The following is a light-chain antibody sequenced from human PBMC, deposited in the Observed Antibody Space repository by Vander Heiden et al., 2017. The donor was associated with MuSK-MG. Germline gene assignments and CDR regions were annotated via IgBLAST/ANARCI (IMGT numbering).Light chain of an antibody. CDR1: QSVSSSY. V-gene: IGKV3-20*01. CDR2: GAS. CDR3: QHYGSSPWP. Sequence: EIVLTQSPGTLSLSPGERATLSCRASQSVSSSYLDWYQQKPGQAPRLLIYGASSRATGIPDRFSGSGSGTDFTLTISRLEPEDFAVYYCQHYGSSPWPFGQGTKVEIK. J-gene: IGKJ1*01.